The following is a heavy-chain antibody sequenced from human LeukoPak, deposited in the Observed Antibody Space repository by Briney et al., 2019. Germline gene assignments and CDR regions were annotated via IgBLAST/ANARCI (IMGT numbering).Heavy chain of an antibody. CDR2: IHPGNSET. J-gene: IGHJ4*02. V-gene: IGHV5-51*01. CDR3: ARGRSGYDWDY. D-gene: IGHD5-12*01. CDR1: GYSFSSYW. Sequence: GESLKISCKGSGYSFSSYWIAWVRQMPGKGLEWMGIIHPGNSETTYNPSFQGQVTMSADKSISTAYLQWSSLEASDTAMYYCARGRSGYDWDYWGEGTLVTVSS.